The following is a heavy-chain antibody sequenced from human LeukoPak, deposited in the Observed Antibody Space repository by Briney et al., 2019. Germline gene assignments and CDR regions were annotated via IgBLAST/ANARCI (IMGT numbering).Heavy chain of an antibody. CDR3: ARDPGYGDYLTFDY. CDR2: ITPILGIA. D-gene: IGHD4-17*01. Sequence: SVKVSCKASGGTFSSYAISWVRQAPGQGLEWMGRITPILGIANYAQKFQGRVTITADKSTSTAYMELSSLRSEDTAVYYCARDPGYGDYLTFDYWGQGTLVTVSS. J-gene: IGHJ4*02. V-gene: IGHV1-69*04. CDR1: GGTFSSYA.